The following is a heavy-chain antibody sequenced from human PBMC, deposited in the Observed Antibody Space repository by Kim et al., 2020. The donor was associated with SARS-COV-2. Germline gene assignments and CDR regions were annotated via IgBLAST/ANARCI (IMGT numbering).Heavy chain of an antibody. Sequence: GGSLRLSCAASGFTFSSYGMHWVRQAPGKGLEWVAVISYDGSNKYYADSVKGRFTISRDNSKNTLYLQMNSLRAEDTAVYYCAKPSARTQLWFDAFDIWGQGTMVTVSS. CDR3: AKPSARTQLWFDAFDI. D-gene: IGHD5-18*01. CDR2: ISYDGSNK. CDR1: GFTFSSYG. J-gene: IGHJ3*02. V-gene: IGHV3-30*18.